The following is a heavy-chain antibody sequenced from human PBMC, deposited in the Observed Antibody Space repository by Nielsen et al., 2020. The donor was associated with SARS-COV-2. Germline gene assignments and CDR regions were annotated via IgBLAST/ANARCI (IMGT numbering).Heavy chain of an antibody. Sequence: GGSLRLSCAASGFTFDDYAMHWVRQAPGKGLEWVSGISWNSGSIGYADSVKGQFTISRDNAKNSLYLQMNSLRAEDTALYYCAKLSQVAGGEPTVDYWGQGTLVTVSS. V-gene: IGHV3-9*01. CDR2: ISWNSGSI. CDR1: GFTFDDYA. J-gene: IGHJ4*02. D-gene: IGHD6-19*01. CDR3: AKLSQVAGGEPTVDY.